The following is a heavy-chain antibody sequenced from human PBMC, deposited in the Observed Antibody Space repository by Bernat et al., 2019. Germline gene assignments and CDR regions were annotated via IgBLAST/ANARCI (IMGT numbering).Heavy chain of an antibody. CDR3: AKDLWGEVPAKLVYYYYYGMDV. Sequence: EVQLLESGGGLVQPGGSLRLSCAASGFTFSSYAMSWVRQAPGKGLEWVSAISGSGGSTYYADSVKGRFTISRDNSKNTLYLQMNSLRAEDTAVYYCAKDLWGEVPAKLVYYYYYGMDVWGQGTTVTVSS. J-gene: IGHJ6*02. D-gene: IGHD2-2*01. V-gene: IGHV3-23*01. CDR2: ISGSGGST. CDR1: GFTFSSYA.